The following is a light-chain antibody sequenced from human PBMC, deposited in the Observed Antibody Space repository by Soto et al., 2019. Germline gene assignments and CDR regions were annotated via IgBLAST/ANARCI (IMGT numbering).Light chain of an antibody. CDR1: QSVSSN. Sequence: EIVMTQSPATLSVSPGERATLSCRASQSVSSNLAWYQQKPGQAPRLLIYGASTRATGIPARFSGSGSGTEFTLTISSLQYEDVAVYYCQQYSNWPYTFGQGTKLEIK. CDR2: GAS. CDR3: QQYSNWPYT. V-gene: IGKV3-15*01. J-gene: IGKJ2*01.